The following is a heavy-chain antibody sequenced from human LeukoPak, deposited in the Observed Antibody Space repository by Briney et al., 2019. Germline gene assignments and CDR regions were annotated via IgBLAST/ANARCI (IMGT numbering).Heavy chain of an antibody. V-gene: IGHV3-48*01. Sequence: PGGSLRLSCAASGFTFRSYSMHWVRQAPGKGLEWVSYISSTSSTIYYADSVKGRFTISRDNAKNSLYLQMNSLRAEDTAVYYCARDLGSIATAGTETFDIWGQGTMVTVSS. D-gene: IGHD6-13*01. CDR3: ARDLGSIATAGTETFDI. CDR1: GFTFRSYS. CDR2: ISSTSSTI. J-gene: IGHJ3*02.